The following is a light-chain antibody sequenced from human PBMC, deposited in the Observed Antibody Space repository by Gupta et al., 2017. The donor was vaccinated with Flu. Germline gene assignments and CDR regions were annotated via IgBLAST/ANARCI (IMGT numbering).Light chain of an antibody. CDR1: QSVSSY. CDR3: QQRSNWPPIT. CDR2: DAS. Sequence: EIVLTQSPATLSLSPGERATLSCRASQSVSSYLAWYQQKPGQAPRLLLYDASNRATGIPARFSGSGSAPDFTLTISSRVPADFAVDYCQQRSNWPPITFGQGTRLEIK. V-gene: IGKV3-11*01. J-gene: IGKJ5*01.